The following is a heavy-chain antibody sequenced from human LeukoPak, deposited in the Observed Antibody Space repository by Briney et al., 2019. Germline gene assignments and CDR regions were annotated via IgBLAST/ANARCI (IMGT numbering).Heavy chain of an antibody. Sequence: SETLSLTCSVSGDSVSSFYWSWIRQPPGKALEWIGYIYTIGTTNYNPSLKSRVTISVDTSKNQFSLKLSSVTAADTAVYCCARSSAYDGFDIWGQGTMVTVSS. D-gene: IGHD5-12*01. CDR1: GDSVSSFY. CDR2: IYTIGTT. J-gene: IGHJ3*02. CDR3: ARSSAYDGFDI. V-gene: IGHV4-4*09.